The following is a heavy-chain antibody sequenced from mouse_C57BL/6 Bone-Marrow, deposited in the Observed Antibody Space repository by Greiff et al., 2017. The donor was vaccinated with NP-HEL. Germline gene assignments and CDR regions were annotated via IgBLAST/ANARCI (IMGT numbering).Heavy chain of an antibody. CDR3: ARHLDSSDY. V-gene: IGHV5-6*01. CDR2: ISSGGSYT. Sequence: EVHLVESGGDLVKPGGSLKLSCAAFGFTFSSYGMSWVRQTPDKRLEWVATISSGGSYTYYPDSVKGRFTISRDNAKNTLYLQMSSLKSEDTAMYYCARHLDSSDYWGQGTTLTVSS. CDR1: GFTFSSYG. D-gene: IGHD3-2*02. J-gene: IGHJ2*01.